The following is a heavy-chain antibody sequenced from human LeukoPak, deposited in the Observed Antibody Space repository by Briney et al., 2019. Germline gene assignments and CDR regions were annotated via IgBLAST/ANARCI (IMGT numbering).Heavy chain of an antibody. D-gene: IGHD1-1*01. Sequence: GGSLRLSCAASGFTFGSYSMNWVRQAPGKGLEWVSSISYGSSYIYYADPVKGRFTISRDNAENSLYLQMNSLRAEDTAVYYCARGPKYIASTGPHYFDYWGQGTLVTVSS. CDR1: GFTFGSYS. J-gene: IGHJ4*02. CDR2: ISYGSSYI. V-gene: IGHV3-21*01. CDR3: ARGPKYIASTGPHYFDY.